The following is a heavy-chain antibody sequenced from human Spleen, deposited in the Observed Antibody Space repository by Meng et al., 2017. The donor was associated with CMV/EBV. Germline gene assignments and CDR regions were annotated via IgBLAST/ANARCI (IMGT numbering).Heavy chain of an antibody. Sequence: GGSLRLSCAASGLTFSSYAMSWVRQAPGKGLECVSIITTDGRSTYHADSVKGRFTISRDNSKNMPYLQMNSLRAEDTAVYYCAKGPWTDPHAFDIWGQGTMVTVSS. CDR1: GLTFSSYA. J-gene: IGHJ3*02. D-gene: IGHD1-1*01. V-gene: IGHV3-23*01. CDR3: AKGPWTDPHAFDI. CDR2: ITTDGRST.